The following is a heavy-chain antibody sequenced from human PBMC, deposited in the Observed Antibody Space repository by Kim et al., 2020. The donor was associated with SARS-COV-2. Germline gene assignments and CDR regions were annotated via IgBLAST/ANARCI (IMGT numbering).Heavy chain of an antibody. CDR1: GFTFSSYS. V-gene: IGHV3-21*01. D-gene: IGHD3-3*01. Sequence: GGSLRLSCAASGFTFSSYSMNWVRQAPGKGLEWVASISSSSNDIYYADSVKGRFTISRDNAKNSLYLQMNSLRAEDTAVYYCARDLPSRFLEWLDYHYYYYGMDVWGQGTPGTVSS. J-gene: IGHJ6*02. CDR3: ARDLPSRFLEWLDYHYYYYGMDV. CDR2: ISSSSNDI.